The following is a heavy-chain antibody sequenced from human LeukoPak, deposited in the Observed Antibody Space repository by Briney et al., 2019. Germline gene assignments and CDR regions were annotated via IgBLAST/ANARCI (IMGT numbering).Heavy chain of an antibody. CDR3: ATFTYASGTNVG. Sequence: GSLRLSCAASGFTFSSYWMSWVRQPPGKGLEWIGEINHSGNTSYNPSLKSRVTMSVDTSKNQFSLTLTSLTAADTAVYYCATFTYASGTNVGWGQGILVTVSS. D-gene: IGHD3-10*01. V-gene: IGHV4-34*08. CDR2: INHSGNT. J-gene: IGHJ4*02. CDR1: GFTFSSYW.